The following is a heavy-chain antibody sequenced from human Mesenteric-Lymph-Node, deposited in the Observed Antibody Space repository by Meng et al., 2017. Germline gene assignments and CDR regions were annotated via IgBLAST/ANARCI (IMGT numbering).Heavy chain of an antibody. V-gene: IGHV1-69*05. CDR1: GGTFSSYA. Sequence: SVMVFCKASGGTFSSYAISWVRQAPGQGLQWRGGIIPIFGTANYSQKFQGRVTITTDESTSTAYMELSSLRSEDTAVYYCARGLYSGQRQRGLYYFDYWGQGTLVTVSS. J-gene: IGHJ4*02. CDR2: IIPIFGTA. CDR3: ARGLYSGQRQRGLYYFDY. D-gene: IGHD5-12*01.